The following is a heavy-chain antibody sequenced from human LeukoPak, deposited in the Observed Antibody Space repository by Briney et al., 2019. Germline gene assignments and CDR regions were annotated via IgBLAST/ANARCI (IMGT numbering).Heavy chain of an antibody. D-gene: IGHD4/OR15-4a*01. J-gene: IGHJ6*02. V-gene: IGHV4-34*01. Sequence: SETQSLTCTVSGGSFSGYLWSWLRQSPGKGLEWIGEINYNGEITNYNPSLKSRLTMSVDTSKNQFSLKLTSVTAADTAVYYCTRSGLTGMRKYARADYYYYGMDVWGQGTAVTVSS. CDR3: TRSGLTGMRKYARADYYYYGMDV. CDR1: GGSFSGYL. CDR2: INYNGEIT.